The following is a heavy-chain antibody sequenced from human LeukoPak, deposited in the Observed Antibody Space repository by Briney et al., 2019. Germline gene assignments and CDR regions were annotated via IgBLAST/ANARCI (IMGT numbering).Heavy chain of an antibody. J-gene: IGHJ4*02. CDR2: SGSGGST. CDR3: AKNSGGTCYSHLDY. Sequence: GGSLRLSCAASGFTFGSYGMTWVRQAPGKGLEWVSGSGSGGSTYYEGSVKGRFTIPRDNSKNTLYLQMNSLRAEDTAVYYCAKNSGGTCYSHLDYWGQGTLVTVSS. V-gene: IGHV3-23*01. D-gene: IGHD2-15*01. CDR1: GFTFGSYG.